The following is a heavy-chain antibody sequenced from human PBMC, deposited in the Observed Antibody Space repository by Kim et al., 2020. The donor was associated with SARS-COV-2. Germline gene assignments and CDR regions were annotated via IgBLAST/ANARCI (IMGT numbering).Heavy chain of an antibody. J-gene: IGHJ6*02. CDR3: AREDRLSYYYYGMDV. V-gene: IGHV3-53*01. D-gene: IGHD6-25*01. Sequence: TVTGRFPIPSDNSKNTLYLQMNSLRAEDAAVYYCAREDRLSYYYYGMDVWGQGTTVTVSS.